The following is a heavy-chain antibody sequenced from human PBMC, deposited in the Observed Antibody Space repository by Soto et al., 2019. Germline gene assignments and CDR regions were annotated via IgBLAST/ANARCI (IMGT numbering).Heavy chain of an antibody. Sequence: EVELLESGGGLVQPGGSLRLSCAAAGFTFSSHVMSWVRQAPGKELEWVSGISTGGGSTDYADSVKGRFTNSRDNSKNTLNLQMKSLRAEDTAVYYCARSREIIASAGSFDYWGQGTLVTVSS. D-gene: IGHD6-25*01. CDR3: ARSREIIASAGSFDY. J-gene: IGHJ4*02. CDR1: GFTFSSHV. V-gene: IGHV3-23*01. CDR2: ISTGGGST.